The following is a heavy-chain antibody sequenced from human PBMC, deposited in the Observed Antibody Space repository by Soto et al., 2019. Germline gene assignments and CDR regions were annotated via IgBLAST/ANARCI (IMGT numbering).Heavy chain of an antibody. D-gene: IGHD6-6*01. CDR3: AKDLTRQLAYWLDP. V-gene: IGHV1-2*02. CDR1: GFSFTGYY. CDR2: INAHSGGT. J-gene: IGHJ5*02. Sequence: VKVSCKASGFSFTGYYIHWLRQAPGQGLEWMGWINAHSGGTEYAQKFQGRVTLTRDTSIATAYLTLTSLTSDDTALYYCAKDLTRQLAYWLDPWGQGTQVTVSS.